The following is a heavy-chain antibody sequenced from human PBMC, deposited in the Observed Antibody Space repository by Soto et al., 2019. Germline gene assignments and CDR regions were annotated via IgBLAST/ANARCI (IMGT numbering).Heavy chain of an antibody. CDR2: INPNSGGT. Sequence: GASVKVSCKASGYTFTGYYMHWVRQAPGQGLEWMGWINPNSGGTNYAQKFQGWVTMTRDTSISTAYMELSRLRSDDTAVYYCARAKREKYYDILTGYYRGQGDAFDIWGQRTTVTVSS. CDR3: ARAKREKYYDILTGYYRGQGDAFDI. D-gene: IGHD3-9*01. V-gene: IGHV1-2*04. J-gene: IGHJ3*02. CDR1: GYTFTGYY.